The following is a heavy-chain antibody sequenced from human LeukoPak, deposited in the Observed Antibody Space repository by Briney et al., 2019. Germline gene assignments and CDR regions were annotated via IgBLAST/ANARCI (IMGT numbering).Heavy chain of an antibody. J-gene: IGHJ5*02. CDR2: INHSGST. Sequence: SETLSLTCAVYGGSFSGYYWSWIRQPPGKGLEWIGEINHSGSTNYNPSLKSRVTISVDTSKNQFSLKLSSVTAADTAVYYCAKDSVASSSWFKTPRYNWFDPWGQGTLVTVSS. V-gene: IGHV4-34*01. CDR1: GGSFSGYY. CDR3: AKDSVASSSWFKTPRYNWFDP. D-gene: IGHD6-13*01.